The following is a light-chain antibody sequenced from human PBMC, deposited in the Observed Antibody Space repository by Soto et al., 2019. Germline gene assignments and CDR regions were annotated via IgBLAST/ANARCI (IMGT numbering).Light chain of an antibody. CDR3: QSYDSSLSGVV. CDR2: GNN. CDR1: SSNIGANYD. J-gene: IGLJ2*01. V-gene: IGLV1-40*01. Sequence: QLVLTQPPSVSGAPGQRVTISCTGSSSNIGANYDVQWYQQLPGTAPKLLIYGNNNRPSGVPDRISGSKSGASASLAITGLQAEDEAHYYCQSYDSSLSGVVFGGGTKVTVL.